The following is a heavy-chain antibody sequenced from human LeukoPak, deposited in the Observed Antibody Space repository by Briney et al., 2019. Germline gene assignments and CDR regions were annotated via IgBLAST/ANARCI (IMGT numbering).Heavy chain of an antibody. CDR1: GFISSYYG. CDR3: ARDAQRGFDYSNSLNY. V-gene: IGHV3-33*01. CDR2: IWSDGSNR. J-gene: IGHJ4*01. D-gene: IGHD4-11*01. Sequence: PGGSLRLSCEAAGFISSYYGIHWLRQAPGKGLEWVAVIWSDGSNRFYAGSVKGRFTISRDNSQNTVFLRMDSLRAEDTAMYYCARDAQRGFDYSNSLNYWGHGTLVTVSS.